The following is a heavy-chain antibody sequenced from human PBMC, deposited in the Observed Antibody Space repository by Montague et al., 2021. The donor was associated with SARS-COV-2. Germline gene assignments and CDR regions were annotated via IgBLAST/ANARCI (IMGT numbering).Heavy chain of an antibody. J-gene: IGHJ3*01. Sequence: SETLSLTCNVSGGSTASHYWNWIRQSPGKRPEWIGYVYYNGDTKYNPSLQSRVTISIDTSENQFSLRLNSVTAADTAVYFCARGWAFDPWGRGRLVTVSS. CDR1: GGSTASHY. CDR3: ARGWAFDP. CDR2: VYYNGDT. D-gene: IGHD6-19*01. V-gene: IGHV4-59*08.